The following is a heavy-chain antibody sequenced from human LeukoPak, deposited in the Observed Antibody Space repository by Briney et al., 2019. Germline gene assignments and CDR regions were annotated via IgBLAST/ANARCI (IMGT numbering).Heavy chain of an antibody. J-gene: IGHJ4*02. CDR1: GFTVSSNY. CDR3: ARTLWAAAGPFDY. Sequence: GGSLRLSCAASGFTVSSNYMSWVRQAPGKGLEWVSVIYSGGSTYYADSVKGRFTISRDNSKNTLYLQMNSLRAEDTAVYYCARTLWAAAGPFDYWGQGTLVTVSS. D-gene: IGHD6-13*01. V-gene: IGHV3-66*01. CDR2: IYSGGST.